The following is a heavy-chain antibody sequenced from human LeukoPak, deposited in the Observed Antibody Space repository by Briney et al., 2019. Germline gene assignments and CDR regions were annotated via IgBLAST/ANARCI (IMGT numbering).Heavy chain of an antibody. V-gene: IGHV1-18*01. CDR2: ISAYNGNT. Sequence: ASVTVSCKASGYTFTSYGISWVRQAPGQGLEWMGWISAYNGNTNYAQKFQGRVTMTRDTSISTAYMELSRLRSDDTAVYYCARAVLRVGTLTPGYWGQGTLVTVSS. D-gene: IGHD1-26*01. CDR3: ARAVLRVGTLTPGY. CDR1: GYTFTSYG. J-gene: IGHJ4*02.